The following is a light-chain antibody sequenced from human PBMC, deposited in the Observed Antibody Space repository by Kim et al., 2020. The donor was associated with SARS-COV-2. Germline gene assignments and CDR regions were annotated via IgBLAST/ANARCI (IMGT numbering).Light chain of an antibody. V-gene: IGLV3-19*01. CDR1: SLRSYY. CDR3: NSRDSNDNVV. Sequence: SSELTQDPAVSVALGQTVRITCQGDSLRSYYATWYQQKPGQAPLLVIYGKNNRPSGIPDRFSGSSSGNTASLTITGTRAGDEADYYCNSRDSNDNVVFGGGTQLTVL. J-gene: IGLJ2*01. CDR2: GKN.